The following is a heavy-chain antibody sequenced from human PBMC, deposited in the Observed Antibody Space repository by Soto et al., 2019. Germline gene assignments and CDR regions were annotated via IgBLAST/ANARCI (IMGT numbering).Heavy chain of an antibody. D-gene: IGHD6-13*01. V-gene: IGHV3-21*01. CDR3: ARDPAADGYYGMDV. CDR1: EFSFSTYN. CDR2: ITSTSSHI. Sequence: GGSLRLSCVASEFSFSTYNMNWVRQAPGKGLEWVSFITSTSSHIHYADSVKGRFTISRDNAKNSLYLQMNSLRAEDTAVYYCARDPAADGYYGMDVGGQGTTVTVSS. J-gene: IGHJ6*02.